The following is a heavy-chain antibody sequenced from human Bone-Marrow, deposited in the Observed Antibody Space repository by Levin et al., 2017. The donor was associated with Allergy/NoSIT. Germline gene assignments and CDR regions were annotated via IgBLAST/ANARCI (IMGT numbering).Heavy chain of an antibody. D-gene: IGHD3-10*01. CDR1: GGSIRNYY. J-gene: IGHJ6*03. V-gene: IGHV4-59*01. CDR3: ARTDYFGSGTLTWGPKDPKYYYYMDV. CDR2: VYHSGRT. Sequence: SSETLSLTCSVSGGSIRNYYWSWFRQPPGKGPEWIGYVYHSGRTSYNPSLNSRVTISMDTSKNDFSLHLTSVTAADTAVYFCARTDYFGSGTLTWGPKDPKYYYYMDVWGKGITVTVSS.